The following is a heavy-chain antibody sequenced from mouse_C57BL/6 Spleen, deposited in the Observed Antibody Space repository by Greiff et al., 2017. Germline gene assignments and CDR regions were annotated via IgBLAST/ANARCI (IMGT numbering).Heavy chain of an antibody. Sequence: LVESGAELARPGASVKLSCTASGYTFTSYGISWVKQRTGQGLEWIGEIYPRSGTTYYNEKFKGKATLTADKSSSTAYMELRSLTSEDSAVYFCARLYYGSSYFDYWGQGTTLTVSS. J-gene: IGHJ2*01. CDR1: GYTFTSYG. CDR3: ARLYYGSSYFDY. D-gene: IGHD1-1*01. V-gene: IGHV1-81*01. CDR2: IYPRSGTT.